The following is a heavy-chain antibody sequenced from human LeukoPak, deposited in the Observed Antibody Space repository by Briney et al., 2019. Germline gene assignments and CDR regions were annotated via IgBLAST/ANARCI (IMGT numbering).Heavy chain of an antibody. D-gene: IGHD2-2*02. J-gene: IGHJ4*02. CDR3: TRYTDDHFDY. CDR2: IAYDGSRA. Sequence: GGSLRLSCAGSGFTFGGYGMHWFRQTPGKGLEWVAVIAYDGSRAFYADSVKGRFTISRDNAKNTMSVQMDALRAEDTAVYYCTRYTDDHFDYWGQGTLVTVSS. CDR1: GFTFGGYG. V-gene: IGHV3-33*01.